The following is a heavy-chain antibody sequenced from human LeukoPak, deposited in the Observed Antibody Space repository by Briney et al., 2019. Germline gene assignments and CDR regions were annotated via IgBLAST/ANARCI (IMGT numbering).Heavy chain of an antibody. V-gene: IGHV1-2*02. D-gene: IGHD4/OR15-4a*01. CDR2: INPKTGDK. Sequence: GASVKVSCKASGYSSTGHYLHWVRQAPGQGLEWMGWINPKTGDKTYAQKFQGRVTMTWDTSITTAYMELSSLRSDDTAVYYCARAYEYGWFDPWGQGTQVTVSS. J-gene: IGHJ5*02. CDR3: ARAYEYGWFDP. CDR1: GYSSTGHY.